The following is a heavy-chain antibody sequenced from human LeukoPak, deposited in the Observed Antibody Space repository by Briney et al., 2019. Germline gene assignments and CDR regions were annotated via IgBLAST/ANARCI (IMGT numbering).Heavy chain of an antibody. CDR3: AKMKGHPLPKYYMDV. Sequence: GASLRLSCAASGFTFSGFAMSSARRTPGKGLEWVSGISGSGDNTLYADSVKGRFTISRDNSKNTLYLEMNSLRAEDTAIYYCAKMKGHPLPKYYMDVWGQGTTVTVSS. CDR1: GFTFSGFA. D-gene: IGHD1-26*01. J-gene: IGHJ6*01. CDR2: ISGSGDNT. V-gene: IGHV3-23*01.